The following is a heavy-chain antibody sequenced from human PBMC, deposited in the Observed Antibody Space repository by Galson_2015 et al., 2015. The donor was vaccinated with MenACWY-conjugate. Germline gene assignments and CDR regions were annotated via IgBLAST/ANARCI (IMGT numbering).Heavy chain of an antibody. Sequence: SLRLSCAASGFTFSSYSMNWVRQAPGKGLEWVSYISSSSSTIYYADSVKGRFTISRDNAKNTVFLQMNSLGAEDTAVYYCATAGNYRFDMWGQGTMVTVSS. CDR3: ATAGNYRFDM. J-gene: IGHJ3*02. V-gene: IGHV3-48*04. CDR1: GFTFSSYS. D-gene: IGHD1-1*01. CDR2: ISSSSSTI.